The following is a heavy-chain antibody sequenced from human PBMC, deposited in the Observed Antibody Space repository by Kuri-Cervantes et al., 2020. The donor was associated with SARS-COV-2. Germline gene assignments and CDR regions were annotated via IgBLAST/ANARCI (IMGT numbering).Heavy chain of an antibody. Sequence: ASVKVSCKASGYTFTSYGISWVRQAPGQGLEWMGWISAYNGNTNYAQKFQGRVTVTADESTSTAYMELSSLRPEDTAVYYCARSHCSSTSCYALSDYWGQGTLVTVSS. CDR1: GYTFTSYG. D-gene: IGHD2-2*01. J-gene: IGHJ4*02. CDR3: ARSHCSSTSCYALSDY. CDR2: ISAYNGNT. V-gene: IGHV1-18*01.